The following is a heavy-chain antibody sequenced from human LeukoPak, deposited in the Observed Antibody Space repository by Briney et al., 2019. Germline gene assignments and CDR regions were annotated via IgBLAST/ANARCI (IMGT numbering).Heavy chain of an antibody. J-gene: IGHJ4*02. CDR2: IYYSGST. CDR3: ARRDYDILTGELDYFDY. CDR1: GGSISSYY. V-gene: IGHV4-59*08. Sequence: PSETLSLTCTVSGGSISSYYWSWIRQPPGKGLEWIGYIYYSGSTNYNPSLKSRVTISVDTSKNQFSLKLSSVTAADTAVYYCARRDYDILTGELDYFDYWGQGTLVTVSS. D-gene: IGHD3-9*01.